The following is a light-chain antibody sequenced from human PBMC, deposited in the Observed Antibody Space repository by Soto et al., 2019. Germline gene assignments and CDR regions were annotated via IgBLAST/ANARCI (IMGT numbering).Light chain of an antibody. V-gene: IGLV2-14*01. CDR3: ISFTSSSTVL. CDR1: SSDVGGYNY. J-gene: IGLJ2*01. CDR2: EVT. Sequence: QSALTQPASVSGSLGQSITISCTGTSSDVGGYNYVSWYQHHPGKDPKVVIFEVTKRPSGVSSRFSGSKSGNTASLTVSGLQAEDEGDYYCISFTSSSTVLFGGGTKVTVL.